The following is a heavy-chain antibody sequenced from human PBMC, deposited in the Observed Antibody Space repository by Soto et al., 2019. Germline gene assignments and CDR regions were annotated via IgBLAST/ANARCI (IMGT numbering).Heavy chain of an antibody. J-gene: IGHJ4*02. CDR3: ARWGTAGGLHV. Sequence: QVQLVESGGGVVQPGTSLRLSCVGSGFTFRSFVIHWVRQAPGKGLEWVALTSYDGGNTYYDDSVKGRFTISRDNSRNKVDLQMERLRLKVTARYDCARWGTAGGLHVWGQGTLVSVSS. CDR1: GFTFRSFV. D-gene: IGHD3-16*01. CDR2: TSYDGGNT. V-gene: IGHV3-30*19.